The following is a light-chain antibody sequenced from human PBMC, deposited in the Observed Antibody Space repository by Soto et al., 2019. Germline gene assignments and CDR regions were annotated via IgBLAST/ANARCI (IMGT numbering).Light chain of an antibody. CDR2: SNN. V-gene: IGLV1-47*02. Sequence: QSVLTQPPSASGTPGQTVFISCSGSSSNIGGTNYAYWYQQLPGAAPKLLMHSNNLRPSGVPERISGSKFGTAASLAISGLRSEDEAVYYCASWDDSLGAVIFGGGTKVTVL. J-gene: IGLJ2*01. CDR3: ASWDDSLGAVI. CDR1: SSNIGGTNY.